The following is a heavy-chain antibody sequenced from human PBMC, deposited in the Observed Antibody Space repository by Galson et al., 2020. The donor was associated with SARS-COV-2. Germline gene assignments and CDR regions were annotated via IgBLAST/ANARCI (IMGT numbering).Heavy chain of an antibody. J-gene: IGHJ3*02. D-gene: IGHD2-15*01. Sequence: SETLSLTCTVSGGSIMTDDYYWGWIRQPPGKGLEWIANIHYIGATYYNPSFNSRVTQSVDTTKSQFSLKFYSVTAADTAVYYCARLRWTYCSVANCHSDAFDIWGQGTLVTVSS. V-gene: IGHV4-39*01. CDR3: ARLRWTYCSVANCHSDAFDI. CDR1: GGSIMTDDYY. CDR2: IHYIGAT.